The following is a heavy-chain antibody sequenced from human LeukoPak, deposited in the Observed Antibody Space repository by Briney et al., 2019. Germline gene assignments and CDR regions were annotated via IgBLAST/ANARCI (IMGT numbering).Heavy chain of an antibody. V-gene: IGHV4-39*01. Sequence: SETLSLTCTVSGGSSSSSGYFWGWIRQPPGKGLEWIGSINYSGSTYYNPSLKSRVTMSVDTSRHQFSLRVNSVTAADTAVYYCATGNRACYAVGDFWGQGTLVTVSS. CDR1: GGSSSSSGYF. D-gene: IGHD2-2*01. CDR3: ATGNRACYAVGDF. CDR2: INYSGST. J-gene: IGHJ4*02.